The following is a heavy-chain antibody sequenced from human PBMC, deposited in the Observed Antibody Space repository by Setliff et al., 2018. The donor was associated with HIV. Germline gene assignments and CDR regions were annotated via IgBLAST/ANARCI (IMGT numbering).Heavy chain of an antibody. V-gene: IGHV1-2*06. CDR1: GYTFTDFY. J-gene: IGHJ5*02. Sequence: ASVKVSCKASGYTFTDFYIHWVRQAPGQGLEWIGRINPKSGVADYLKKFQGRVTMTTDTSTNTAHMELIRPRFDDTAVYYCARAHFLVAMTRNWFDPWGQGTLVT. CDR3: ARAHFLVAMTRNWFDP. CDR2: INPKSGVA. D-gene: IGHD5-12*01.